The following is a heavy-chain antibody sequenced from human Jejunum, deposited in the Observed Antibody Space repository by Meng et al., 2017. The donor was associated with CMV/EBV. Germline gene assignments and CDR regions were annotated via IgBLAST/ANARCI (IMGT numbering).Heavy chain of an antibody. D-gene: IGHD1-26*01. CDR1: VASIPSSSPY. Sequence: SVASIPSSSPYWGWIRQPPGTGLEWIGSVYYSGRTYSNPSLKSRVIMSVDTSNNHFSLKLSSVTAADTAVYYCARLGGFEYYFDYWGQGALVTVSS. J-gene: IGHJ4*02. CDR2: VYYSGRT. V-gene: IGHV4-39*02. CDR3: ARLGGFEYYFDY.